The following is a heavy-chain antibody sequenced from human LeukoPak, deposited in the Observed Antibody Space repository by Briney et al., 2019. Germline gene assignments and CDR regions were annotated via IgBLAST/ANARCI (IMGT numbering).Heavy chain of an antibody. CDR3: ARAGIAAAGKLD. Sequence: GGSLRLSCAASGFTFSSYGMHWVRQAPGKGLEWVAVISYDGSNKYYADSVKGRFTISRDNSKNTLYLQMNSLRAEDTAVYYCARAGIAAAGKLDWGQGTLVTVSS. D-gene: IGHD6-13*01. V-gene: IGHV3-30*03. J-gene: IGHJ4*02. CDR2: ISYDGSNK. CDR1: GFTFSSYG.